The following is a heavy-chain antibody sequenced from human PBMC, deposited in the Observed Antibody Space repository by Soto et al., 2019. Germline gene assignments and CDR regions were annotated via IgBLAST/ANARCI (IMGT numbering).Heavy chain of an antibody. Sequence: SETLSLTCTVSGGSISSNYWSWIRQPPGKGLEWIGYFYNRGSSNYNPSLKRRVTISVDTSKNQFSLTLSSMTAADTAVYYCARHGRYYDIGDLTDYWGQGSMVTVSS. CDR3: ARHGRYYDIGDLTDY. J-gene: IGHJ4*02. CDR1: GGSISSNY. CDR2: FYNRGSS. D-gene: IGHD3-22*01. V-gene: IGHV4-59*08.